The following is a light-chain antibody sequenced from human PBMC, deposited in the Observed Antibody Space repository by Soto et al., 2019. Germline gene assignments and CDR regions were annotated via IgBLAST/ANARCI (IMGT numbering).Light chain of an antibody. CDR2: EVS. CDR1: SSDVGGYNY. J-gene: IGLJ2*01. V-gene: IGLV2-14*01. Sequence: QSALTQPASVSGSPGQSITISCTGTSSDVGGYNYVSWYQQHPGKAPKLMIYEVSNRPSGVSNRFSGSKSGNTASLTISGLQAEDEADYYCSSYTSSSLVVFGRGTKLTVL. CDR3: SSYTSSSLVV.